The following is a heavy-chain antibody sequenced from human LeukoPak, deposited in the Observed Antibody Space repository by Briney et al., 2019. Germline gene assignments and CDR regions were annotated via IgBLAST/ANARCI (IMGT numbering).Heavy chain of an antibody. CDR1: GGSISSYY. V-gene: IGHV4-59*12. Sequence: SETLSLTCTVSGGSISSYYWSWIRQPPGKGLEWIGYIYYSGSTNYNPSLKSRVTISVDTSKNQFSLKLSSVTAADTAVYYCASSPGDYGGGYYFDYWGQGTLVTVSS. CDR2: IYYSGST. D-gene: IGHD4-17*01. CDR3: ASSPGDYGGGYYFDY. J-gene: IGHJ4*02.